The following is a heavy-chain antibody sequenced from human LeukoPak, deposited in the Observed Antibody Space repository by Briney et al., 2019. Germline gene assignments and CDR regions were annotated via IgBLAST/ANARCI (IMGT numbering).Heavy chain of an antibody. Sequence: TGGSLRLSCAASGFTFTSYSMNWVRQAPGKGQEWVSSISGSSKHRYYADSVKGRFTISRDNAKSSLYLQMNSLRAEDTAVYYCVRDMTTATTCYLQHWGQGTLVTVSS. CDR1: GFTFTSYS. CDR3: VRDMTTATTCYLQH. CDR2: ISGSSKHR. D-gene: IGHD4-17*01. J-gene: IGHJ1*01. V-gene: IGHV3-21*01.